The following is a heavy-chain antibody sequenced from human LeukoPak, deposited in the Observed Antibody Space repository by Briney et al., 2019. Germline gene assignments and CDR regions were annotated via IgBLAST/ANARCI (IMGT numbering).Heavy chain of an antibody. CDR1: GGSFSGYY. CDR2: INHSGST. J-gene: IGHJ3*02. Sequence: SETLSLTCAVYGGSFSGYYWSWLRQPPGKGLEWIGEINHSGSTNYNPSLKSRVTISVDTSKSQFSLKLSSVTGADTAVHYCARRSDIWGQGTMVTVSS. CDR3: ARRSDI. V-gene: IGHV4-34*01.